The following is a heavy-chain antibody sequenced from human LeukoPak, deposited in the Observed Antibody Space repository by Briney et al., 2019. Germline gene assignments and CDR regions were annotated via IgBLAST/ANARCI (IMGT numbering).Heavy chain of an antibody. CDR2: ISGSGGST. CDR1: GFTFSSYA. J-gene: IGHJ5*02. Sequence: GGSLRLSCAASGFTFSSYAMSWVRQAPGKGLEWVSAISGSGGSTYYADSVKGRFTICRDNAKNSLCLQMSSLRVEDTAVYYCARGGARYLDTWGQGSLVIVSS. CDR3: ARGGARYLDT. V-gene: IGHV3-23*01. D-gene: IGHD3-9*01.